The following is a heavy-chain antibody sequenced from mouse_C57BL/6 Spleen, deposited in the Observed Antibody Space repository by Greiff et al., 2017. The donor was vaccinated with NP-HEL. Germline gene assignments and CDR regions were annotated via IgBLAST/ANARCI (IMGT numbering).Heavy chain of an antibody. CDR1: GYTFTSYW. D-gene: IGHD1-1*01. CDR2: IDPSDSET. Sequence: QVQLKQPGAELVRPGSSVKLSCKASGYTFTSYWMHWVKQRPIQGLEWIGNIDPSDSETHYNQKFKDKATLTVDKSSSTAYMQLSSLTSEDSAVYYCARMGITTWYFDVWGTGTTVTVSS. J-gene: IGHJ1*03. V-gene: IGHV1-52*01. CDR3: ARMGITTWYFDV.